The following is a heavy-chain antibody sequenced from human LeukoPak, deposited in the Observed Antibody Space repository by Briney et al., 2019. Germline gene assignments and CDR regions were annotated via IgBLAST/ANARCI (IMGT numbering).Heavy chain of an antibody. CDR3: ARGIAAAGSYYHYYMDV. Sequence: ASVKVSCKASGYTFTSYGISWVRQAPGQGLEWMGWISAYNGNANYAQKLQGRVTMTTDTSTSTAYMELRSLRSDDTAVYYCARGIAAAGSYYHYYMDVWGKGTTVTVSS. CDR2: ISAYNGNA. D-gene: IGHD6-13*01. V-gene: IGHV1-18*01. J-gene: IGHJ6*03. CDR1: GYTFTSYG.